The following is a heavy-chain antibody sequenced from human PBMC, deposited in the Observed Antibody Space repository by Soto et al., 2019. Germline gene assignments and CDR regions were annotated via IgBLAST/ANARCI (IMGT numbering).Heavy chain of an antibody. CDR3: ASGAPPVDD. D-gene: IGHD3-10*01. J-gene: IGHJ4*02. Sequence: EVQLVQSGGGLVQPGGSLRLSCAASGLTLSDHYMDWVRQTPGKGLEWIGRSRNKEIGYTTEYAASVKGRFTISRDDSKNPLYLQMNSLRTDDTAVYYCASGAPPVDDWGQGPLVTVSS. CDR2: SRNKEIGYTT. CDR1: GLTLSDHY. V-gene: IGHV3-72*01.